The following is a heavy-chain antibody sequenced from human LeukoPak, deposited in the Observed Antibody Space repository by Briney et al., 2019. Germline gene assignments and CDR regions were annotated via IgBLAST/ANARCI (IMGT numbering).Heavy chain of an antibody. CDR1: GFTFSSYA. D-gene: IGHD4-17*01. CDR3: ARGAYGDYDY. J-gene: IGHJ4*02. V-gene: IGHV3-23*01. Sequence: GGSLRLSCTVSGFTFSSYAVSWVRQAPGKGLEWVSAISARGDSTYYADSVEGRFTISRDNSKNTLYLQMNSLRAEDTALYYCARGAYGDYDYWGQGTLVTVSS. CDR2: ISARGDST.